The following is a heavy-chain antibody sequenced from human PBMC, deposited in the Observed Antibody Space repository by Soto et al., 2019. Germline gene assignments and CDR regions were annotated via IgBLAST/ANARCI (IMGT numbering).Heavy chain of an antibody. CDR2: INHSGST. Sequence: QVQLQQWGAGLLKPSETLSLTCAVYGGSFSGYYWSWIRQPPGKGLEGIGEINHSGSTNYNPSLKSRVTISVDTSKNQFSRKLSSVTAADTAVYYCARKRITIFGVVSKPFDYWGQGTLVTVSS. D-gene: IGHD3-3*01. CDR1: GGSFSGYY. V-gene: IGHV4-34*01. J-gene: IGHJ4*02. CDR3: ARKRITIFGVVSKPFDY.